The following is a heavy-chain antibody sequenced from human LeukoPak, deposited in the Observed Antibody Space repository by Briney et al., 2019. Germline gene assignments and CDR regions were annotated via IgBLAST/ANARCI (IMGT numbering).Heavy chain of an antibody. D-gene: IGHD1-26*01. CDR3: ARVGWELLNLHFDP. J-gene: IGHJ5*02. CDR1: GFTFSDKW. V-gene: IGHV3-7*03. CDR2: IKKDGSQK. Sequence: GGSLRLSCVASGFTFSDKWMSWVRQAPGKGPEWVASIKKDGSQKYNVDSVKGRFTISRDNAQNSLYLEMSSLSVEDTAIYSCARVGWELLNLHFDPWGQGTLVTVSS.